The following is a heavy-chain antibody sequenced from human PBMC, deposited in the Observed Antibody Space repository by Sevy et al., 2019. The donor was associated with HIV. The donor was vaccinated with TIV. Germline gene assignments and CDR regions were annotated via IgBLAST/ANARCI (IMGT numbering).Heavy chain of an antibody. D-gene: IGHD2-15*01. Sequence: SETLSLTCIVSGGSISSSSYYWGWIRQPPGKGLEWIGSIYYSGNTYYNPSLKSRVTISVDTSKKQFSLKLSSVTAADTAVYYCATRLGYCSGCSCYPPEYFHHWGQGTLVTVSS. J-gene: IGHJ1*01. V-gene: IGHV4-39*01. CDR3: ATRLGYCSGCSCYPPEYFHH. CDR1: GGSISSSSYY. CDR2: IYYSGNT.